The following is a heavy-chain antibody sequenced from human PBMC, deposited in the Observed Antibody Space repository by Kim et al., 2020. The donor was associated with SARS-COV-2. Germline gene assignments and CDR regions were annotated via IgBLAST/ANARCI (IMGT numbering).Heavy chain of an antibody. Sequence: GESLKISCKGSGYSFTSYWIGWVRQMPGKGLEWMGIIYPGDSDTRYSPSFQGQVTISADKSISTAYLQWSSLKASDTAMYYCARFIETQRVTMVRGVIIDYYYGMDVWGQGTTVTVSS. V-gene: IGHV5-51*01. J-gene: IGHJ6*02. CDR3: ARFIETQRVTMVRGVIIDYYYGMDV. CDR1: GYSFTSYW. CDR2: IYPGDSDT. D-gene: IGHD3-10*01.